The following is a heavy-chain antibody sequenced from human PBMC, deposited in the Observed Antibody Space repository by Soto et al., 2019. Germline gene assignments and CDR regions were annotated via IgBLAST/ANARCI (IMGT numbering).Heavy chain of an antibody. J-gene: IGHJ3*01. D-gene: IGHD1-26*01. Sequence: GESLKISGTGSGYSFTRYWIAWVRQMPGKGLEWMGIIYPGDSDTRYSPSFQGQVTISADKSISTAYLQWNSLKASDTAMYYCARGILSGIAGVWVWGQGTMVT. CDR1: GYSFTRYW. CDR3: ARGILSGIAGVWV. V-gene: IGHV5-51*01. CDR2: IYPGDSDT.